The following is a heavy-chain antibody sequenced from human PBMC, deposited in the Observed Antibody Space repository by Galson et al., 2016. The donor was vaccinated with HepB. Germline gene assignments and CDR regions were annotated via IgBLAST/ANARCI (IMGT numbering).Heavy chain of an antibody. CDR2: ISPDGSKI. V-gene: IGHV3-30*18. CDR1: GFIFNNFG. J-gene: IGHJ2*01. D-gene: IGHD5-18*01. Sequence: SLRLSCAASGFIFNNFGMHWVRQAPGKGLEWVAVISPDGSKIYYADSVKGRFTISRDNSKSTLFLQMNSLRADDTAMYYCAKGFRQYSYGYSGWYFDLWGRGTLVTVSS. CDR3: AKGFRQYSYGYSGWYFDL.